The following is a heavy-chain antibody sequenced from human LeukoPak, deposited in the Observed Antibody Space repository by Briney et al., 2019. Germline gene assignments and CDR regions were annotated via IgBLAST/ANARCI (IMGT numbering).Heavy chain of an antibody. CDR1: GGSISSSNYY. D-gene: IGHD2/OR15-2a*01. J-gene: IGHJ4*02. CDR2: IYYSGST. Sequence: PSETLSLTCTVSGGSISSSNYYWGWIRQPPGKGLEWIGSIYYSGSTYYNPSLKSRVTISVDTSKNQFSLKLSSVTAADTAVYYCAKDLNLWSPIIGAQGYWGQGTLVTVSS. V-gene: IGHV4-39*02. CDR3: AKDLNLWSPIIGAQGY.